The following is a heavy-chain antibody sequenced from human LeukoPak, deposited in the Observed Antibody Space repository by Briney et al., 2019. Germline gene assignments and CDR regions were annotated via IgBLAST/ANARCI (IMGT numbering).Heavy chain of an antibody. D-gene: IGHD3-3*02. J-gene: IGHJ4*02. V-gene: IGHV3-7*01. Sequence: GGSLRLSCAASGFTFSSNWMTWVRQAPGKGLEGVASIRKDGNDKYYMDSVKGRFTISRDDAKNSLFLQMNSLRDEDTAVYYCARSLSPLAGLFDYWGQGTLLTVSP. CDR2: IRKDGNDK. CDR3: ARSLSPLAGLFDY. CDR1: GFTFSSNW.